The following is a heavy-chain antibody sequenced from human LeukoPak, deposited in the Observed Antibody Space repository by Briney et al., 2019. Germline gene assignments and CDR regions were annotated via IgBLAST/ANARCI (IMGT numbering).Heavy chain of an antibody. J-gene: IGHJ5*02. CDR1: GGSFSGYY. CDR2: INHSGST. D-gene: IGHD6-13*01. Sequence: PSETLSLTCAVYGGSFSGYYWSWIRQPPGKGLEWIGEINHSGSTNYNPSLKSRVTISVDTSKNQFSLKLSSVTAADTAVYYCARSRGTNSSSWFYNWFDPWGQGTLVTVSS. CDR3: ARSRGTNSSSWFYNWFDP. V-gene: IGHV4-34*01.